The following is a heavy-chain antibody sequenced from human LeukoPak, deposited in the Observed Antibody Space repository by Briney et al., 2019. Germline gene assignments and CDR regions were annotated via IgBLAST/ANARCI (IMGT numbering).Heavy chain of an antibody. CDR3: ARGGNVLRFLEWSYYFDY. D-gene: IGHD3-3*01. CDR1: GGSISSYY. Sequence: SETLSLTCTVSGGSISSYYWSWIRQPPGKGLEWIGYIYYSGSTNYNPSLKSRVTISVDTSKNQFSLKLSSVTAADTAVYYCARGGNVLRFLEWSYYFDYWGQGTLVTVSS. V-gene: IGHV4-59*01. CDR2: IYYSGST. J-gene: IGHJ4*02.